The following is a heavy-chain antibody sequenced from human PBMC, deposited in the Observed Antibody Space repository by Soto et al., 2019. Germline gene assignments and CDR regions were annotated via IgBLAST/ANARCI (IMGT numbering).Heavy chain of an antibody. J-gene: IGHJ6*03. V-gene: IGHV4-39*01. Sequence: SETLSLTCTVSGGSISSSSYYWGWIRQPPGKGLEWIGSIYYSGSTYYNPSLKSRVTISVDTSKNQFSLKLSSVTAADTAVYYCATVEVANGSGRPTYYYYMDVWGKGTTVTVSS. D-gene: IGHD3-10*01. CDR1: GGSISSSSYY. CDR3: ATVEVANGSGRPTYYYYMDV. CDR2: IYYSGST.